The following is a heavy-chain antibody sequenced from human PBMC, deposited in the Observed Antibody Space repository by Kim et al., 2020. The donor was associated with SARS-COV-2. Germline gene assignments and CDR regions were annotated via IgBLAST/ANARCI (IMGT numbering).Heavy chain of an antibody. CDR3: ARDIGAQQRLEEGDY. Sequence: GGSLRLSCAASGFTFSSYRMHWVRQAPGKGLVWVSRINSDGSSTSYADAVKGRFTISRDNAKNTLYLQMNSLRAEDTAVYYCARDIGAQQRLEEGDYWGQGTLVTVSS. J-gene: IGHJ4*02. CDR1: GFTFSSYR. V-gene: IGHV3-74*01. D-gene: IGHD6-25*01. CDR2: INSDGSST.